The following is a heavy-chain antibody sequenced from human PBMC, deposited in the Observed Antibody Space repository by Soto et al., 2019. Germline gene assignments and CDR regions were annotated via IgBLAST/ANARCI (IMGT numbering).Heavy chain of an antibody. Sequence: EVPLLESGGGLVQPGESLTLSCAASGFTFSSYAMSWVRQAPGKRLEWVSVISGSDDSTYYADSVKGRFTISRDNSNNTLYLQMNSLRVEDTAVYYCAKRSSSSTFDYWGQGTLVTVSS. V-gene: IGHV3-23*01. CDR3: AKRSSSSTFDY. CDR2: ISGSDDST. J-gene: IGHJ4*02. CDR1: GFTFSSYA. D-gene: IGHD6-6*01.